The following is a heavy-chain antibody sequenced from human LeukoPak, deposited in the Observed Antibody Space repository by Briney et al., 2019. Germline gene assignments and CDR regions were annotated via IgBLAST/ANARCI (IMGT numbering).Heavy chain of an antibody. CDR2: ITSSDGST. CDR3: TKLRGSPVGFDY. J-gene: IGHJ4*02. CDR1: GFTFNIYG. D-gene: IGHD4-17*01. V-gene: IGHV3-23*01. Sequence: GGSLRLSCAASGFTFNIYGMNWVRQAPGRGLEWVSFITSSDGSTFYADSVKGRFTISRDNSKNTLYLQMNSLRVDDTAIYYCTKLRGSPVGFDYWGQGTLVAVSS.